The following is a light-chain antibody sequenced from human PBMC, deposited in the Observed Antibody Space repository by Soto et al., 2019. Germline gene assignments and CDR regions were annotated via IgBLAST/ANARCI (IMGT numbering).Light chain of an antibody. V-gene: IGKV3D-15*03. CDR3: QQYNNWPPFT. J-gene: IGKJ5*01. Sequence: EIVMTQSPATLSVSPGERATLSCRASLSVYSSLAWYQQKPGQAPRLLIYAASMRATGIPARFSGSGSGTEFSLTISNLQSEDSAVYYCQQYNNWPPFTFGQGTRLEI. CDR2: AAS. CDR1: LSVYSS.